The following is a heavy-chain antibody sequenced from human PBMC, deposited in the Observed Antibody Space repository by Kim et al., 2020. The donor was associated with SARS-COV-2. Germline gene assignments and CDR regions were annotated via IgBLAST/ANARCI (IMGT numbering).Heavy chain of an antibody. V-gene: IGHV4-34*01. CDR1: GGSFSGYY. D-gene: IGHD2-2*01. CDR3: ARFRRRRGIVVVPAASHGMDV. J-gene: IGHJ6*02. CDR2: INHSGST. Sequence: SETLSLTCAVYGGSFSGYYWSWIRQPPGKGLEWIGEINHSGSTNYNPSLKSRVTISVDTSKNQFSLKLSSVTAADTAVYYCARFRRRRGIVVVPAASHGMDVWGQGTTVTVSS.